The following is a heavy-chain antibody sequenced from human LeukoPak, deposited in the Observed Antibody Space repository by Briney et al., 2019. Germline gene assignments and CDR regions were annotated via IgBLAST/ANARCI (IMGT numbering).Heavy chain of an antibody. J-gene: IGHJ2*01. Sequence: GGSLRLSCAASGFTVSSNYMSWVRQAPGKGLEWVSLIYSDGSTFYADSVKDRFTISRDNSKNTLYLQMNSLRAEDTAVYYCAREDGSGWPHFDLWGRGTLVTVSS. V-gene: IGHV3-66*01. CDR3: AREDGSGWPHFDL. CDR1: GFTVSSNY. CDR2: IYSDGST. D-gene: IGHD6-19*01.